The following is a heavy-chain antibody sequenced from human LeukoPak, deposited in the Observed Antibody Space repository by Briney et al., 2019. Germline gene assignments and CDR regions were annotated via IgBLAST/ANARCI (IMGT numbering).Heavy chain of an antibody. Sequence: GGSLRLSCAASGFTFSGYTMTWVRQAPGKGLEWVSSISNSSTYIYYADSVKGRFTISRDNVQNSLYLQMNSLRAEDTAVYYCARGSPAYTNYYYYYYMDVWGKGTTVTVSS. D-gene: IGHD2-2*02. V-gene: IGHV3-21*01. CDR1: GFTFSGYT. CDR3: ARGSPAYTNYYYYYYMDV. CDR2: ISNSSTYI. J-gene: IGHJ6*03.